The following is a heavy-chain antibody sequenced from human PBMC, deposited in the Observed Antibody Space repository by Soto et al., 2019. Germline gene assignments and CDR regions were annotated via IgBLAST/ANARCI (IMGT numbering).Heavy chain of an antibody. J-gene: IGHJ4*02. CDR1: GYTFTTYH. V-gene: IGHV1-18*01. CDR3: ASGAPPDLH. CDR2: ISAYNGNT. Sequence: QVQLVQSGAEVKKPGASVKVSCKASGYTFTTYHISWVRQAPGQGLEWMGWISAYNGNTNYAQKPQGRVTMTTDTATSTASMELRSLRSDDTAVYYCASGAPPDLHWGQGTLVTVSS.